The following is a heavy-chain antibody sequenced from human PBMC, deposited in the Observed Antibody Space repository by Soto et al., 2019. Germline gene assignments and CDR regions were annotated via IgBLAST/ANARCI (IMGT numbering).Heavy chain of an antibody. CDR3: AGSFKYGSGTFDALDV. D-gene: IGHD3-10*01. Sequence: QVLLVQSGTEVKKPGSSVKVSCQASGGTSSDYALTWVRQAPGQGLEWMGGIIPIFGTANYAQRFQGRVSLTADECSSTAYMELSSLKSEDTAVYYCAGSFKYGSGTFDALDVWGHGTMVMVSS. CDR1: GGTSSDYA. CDR2: IIPIFGTA. V-gene: IGHV1-69*01. J-gene: IGHJ3*01.